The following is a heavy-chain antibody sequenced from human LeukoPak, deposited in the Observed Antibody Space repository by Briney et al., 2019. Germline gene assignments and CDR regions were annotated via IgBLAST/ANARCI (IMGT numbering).Heavy chain of an antibody. J-gene: IGHJ6*02. CDR1: GGSFSGYY. Sequence: PSETLSLTCAVYGGSFSGYYWSWIRQPPGKGLEWIGYIYYSGSTNYNPSLKSRVTISVDTSKNQFSLKLSSVTAADTAVYYCARHYDRAYYYYYGMDVWGQGTTVTVSS. V-gene: IGHV4-59*08. D-gene: IGHD3-3*01. CDR3: ARHYDRAYYYYYGMDV. CDR2: IYYSGST.